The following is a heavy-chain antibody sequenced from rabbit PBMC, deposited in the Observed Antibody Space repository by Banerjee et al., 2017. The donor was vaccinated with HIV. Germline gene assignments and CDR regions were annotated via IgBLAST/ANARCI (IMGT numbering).Heavy chain of an antibody. CDR2: IDTGGVSA. D-gene: IGHD1-1*01. CDR1: GFTLSSYW. J-gene: IGHJ4*01. V-gene: IGHV1S43*01. Sequence: QQQLEESGGGLVKPGGSLTLSCKASGFTLSSYWMCWVRQAPGKGLELLVCIDTGGVSAYYASWAKGRFTISRSTSLNTVDLKMSSLTAADTATYFCARHFGGGYVGLNLWGPGTLVTVS. CDR3: ARHFGGGYVGLNL.